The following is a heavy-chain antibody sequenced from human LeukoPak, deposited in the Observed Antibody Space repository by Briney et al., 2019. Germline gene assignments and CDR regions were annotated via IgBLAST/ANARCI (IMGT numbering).Heavy chain of an antibody. V-gene: IGHV3-23*01. CDR2: ISGSGSRT. Sequence: PGGSLRLSCAASRFTFSSYAMTWVRQAPGKGLEWVSVISGSGSRTYYADSVKGRFTISRDNSKDTLSLQMNSLRAEDTAVYYCAKDIAQGYTFGSIEQDYWGQGTLVTVSS. CDR3: AKDIAQGYTFGSIEQDY. J-gene: IGHJ4*02. D-gene: IGHD5-18*01. CDR1: RFTFSSYA.